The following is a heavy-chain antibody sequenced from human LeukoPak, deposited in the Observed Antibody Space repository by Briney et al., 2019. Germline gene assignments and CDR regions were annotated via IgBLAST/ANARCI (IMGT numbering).Heavy chain of an antibody. CDR1: GFTFCSYS. CDR2: ISSSSSYI. CDR3: ARCTTGKTFGSLREIKKSREIDY. Sequence: GGSLRLSCAASGFTFCSYSMNWVRQAPGKGLEWVSFISSSSSYIYYADSVKGRFTISRDNAKNSLFLQMNSLRGEDTAIYYCARCTTGKTFGSLREIKKSREIDYWGQGTLVTVSS. D-gene: IGHD1-1*01. J-gene: IGHJ4*02. V-gene: IGHV3-21*01.